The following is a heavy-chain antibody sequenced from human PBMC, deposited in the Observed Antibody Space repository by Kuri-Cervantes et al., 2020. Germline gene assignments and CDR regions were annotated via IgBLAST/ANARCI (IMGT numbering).Heavy chain of an antibody. Sequence: GESLKISCAASGFTFSDYEMNWVRQAPGKGLEWLSYISSSGTTTSYAASVRGRFTISRDNAKNSVYLQMNSQRAEDTATYYCARERRPCGGDCLGYWGQGILVTVSS. CDR2: ISSSGTTT. CDR1: GFTFSDYE. J-gene: IGHJ4*02. V-gene: IGHV3-48*03. CDR3: ARERRPCGGDCLGY. D-gene: IGHD2-21*01.